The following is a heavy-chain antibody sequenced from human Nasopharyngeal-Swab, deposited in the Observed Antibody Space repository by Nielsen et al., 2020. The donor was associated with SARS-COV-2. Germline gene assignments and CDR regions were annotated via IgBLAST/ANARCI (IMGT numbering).Heavy chain of an antibody. V-gene: IGHV1-2*06. Sequence: ASVKVSCKVSGYTLTELSMHWVRQAPGQGLEWMGRINPNSGGTNYAQKFQGRVTMTRDTSISTAYMELSRLRSDDTAVYYCATTLQWLVTNWFDPWGQGTLVTVSS. J-gene: IGHJ5*02. CDR3: ATTLQWLVTNWFDP. D-gene: IGHD6-19*01. CDR1: GYTLTELS. CDR2: INPNSGGT.